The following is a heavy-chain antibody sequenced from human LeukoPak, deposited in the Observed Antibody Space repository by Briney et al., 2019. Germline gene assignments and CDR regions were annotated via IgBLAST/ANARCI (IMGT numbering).Heavy chain of an antibody. Sequence: TGGSLRLSCAASGFTFSIYWMSWVRQAPGKGLEWVANIKQDGSEKYYVDSVKGRFTISRDNAKNSLYLQMNSLRAEDTAVYYCARDVGELLWFGELSTTSDYWGQGTLVTVSS. CDR1: GFTFSIYW. J-gene: IGHJ4*02. CDR2: IKQDGSEK. CDR3: ARDVGELLWFGELSTTSDY. V-gene: IGHV3-7*01. D-gene: IGHD3-10*01.